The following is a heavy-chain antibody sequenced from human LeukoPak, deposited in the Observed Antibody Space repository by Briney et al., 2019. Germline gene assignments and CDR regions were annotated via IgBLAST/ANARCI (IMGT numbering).Heavy chain of an antibody. CDR1: GFTFSSNY. D-gene: IGHD2-2*01. J-gene: IGHJ4*02. CDR3: ARDRGYCSSTSCYEGGDYFDY. CDR2: IYSGGST. Sequence: GGSLRLSCAASGFTFSSNYMSWVRQAPGKGLEWVSVIYSGGSTYYADSVKGRFTISRDNSKNTLYLQMNSLRAEDTAVYYCARDRGYCSSTSCYEGGDYFDYWGQGTLVTVSS. V-gene: IGHV3-53*01.